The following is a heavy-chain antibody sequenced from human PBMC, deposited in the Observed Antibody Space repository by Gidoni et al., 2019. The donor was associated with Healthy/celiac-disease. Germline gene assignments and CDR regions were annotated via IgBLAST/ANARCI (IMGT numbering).Heavy chain of an antibody. CDR2: ISYDGSNK. CDR1: GFTFSRYG. Sequence: QVQLVESGGGVVQPGRSLRLSCAASGFTFSRYGMHWVRQAPGKGLEWVAVISYDGSNKYYADSVKGRFTISRDNSKNTLYLQMNSLRAEDTAVYYCARDPEPPTIFGVVPDYWGQGTLVTVSS. CDR3: ARDPEPPTIFGVVPDY. V-gene: IGHV3-30*03. D-gene: IGHD3-3*01. J-gene: IGHJ4*02.